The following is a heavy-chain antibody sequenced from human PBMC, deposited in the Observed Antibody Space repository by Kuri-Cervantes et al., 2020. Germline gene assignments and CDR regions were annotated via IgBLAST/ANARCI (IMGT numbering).Heavy chain of an antibody. CDR1: GFTLSSFG. D-gene: IGHD5/OR15-5a*01. V-gene: IGHV3-48*01. J-gene: IGHJ3*02. CDR3: ARGVYGGFDI. Sequence: LSLTCAASGFTLSSFGLSWVRQAPGKGLEWISYINTINKSTYYADSVQGRFTISRDNAKNSLYLQMNSLRAEDTAVYYCARGVYGGFDIWGQGTRVTVSS. CDR2: INTINKST.